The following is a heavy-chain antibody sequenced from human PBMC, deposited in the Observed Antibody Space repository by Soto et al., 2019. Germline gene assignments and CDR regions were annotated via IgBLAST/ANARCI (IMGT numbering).Heavy chain of an antibody. Sequence: QVQLEESGGGVVQPGRSLRLSCAASGFMFSNYVMHWVRQAPGKGLEWVAVIWFDGSKKYYADSVEGRFTISRDNSKNTLYLQVNSLRAEDTAVYYCARDDQGMATITYWYIDLWGRGTLITVSS. V-gene: IGHV3-33*01. D-gene: IGHD5-12*01. J-gene: IGHJ2*01. CDR2: IWFDGSKK. CDR1: GFMFSNYV. CDR3: ARDDQGMATITYWYIDL.